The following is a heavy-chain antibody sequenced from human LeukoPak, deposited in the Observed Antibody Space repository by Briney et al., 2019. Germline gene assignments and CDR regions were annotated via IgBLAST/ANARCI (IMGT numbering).Heavy chain of an antibody. J-gene: IGHJ4*02. CDR1: GGSISSGGYS. CDR2: IYHSGST. Sequence: PSQTLSLTCAVSGGSISSGGYSWSWIRQPPGKGLEWIGYIYHSGSTYYNPSLKSRVTISVDTSKNQFSLKLSSVTAADTAVYYCARPVGPYTYYFDYWGQGTLVTVSS. CDR3: ARPVGPYTYYFDY. V-gene: IGHV4-30-2*01.